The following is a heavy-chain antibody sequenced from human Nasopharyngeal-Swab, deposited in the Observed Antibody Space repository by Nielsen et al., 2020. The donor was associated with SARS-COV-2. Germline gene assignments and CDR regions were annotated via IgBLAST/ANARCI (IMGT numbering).Heavy chain of an antibody. CDR3: ARAGPLRYFDWLHNWFDP. Sequence: TLCLTCTVSGGSISSGDYYWSWIRQPPGKGLEWIGYIYYSGSTYYNPSLKSRVTISVDTSKNQFSLKLSSVTAADTAVYYCARAGPLRYFDWLHNWFDPWGQGTLVTVSS. V-gene: IGHV4-30-4*01. CDR2: IYYSGST. J-gene: IGHJ5*02. CDR1: GGSISSGDYY. D-gene: IGHD3-9*01.